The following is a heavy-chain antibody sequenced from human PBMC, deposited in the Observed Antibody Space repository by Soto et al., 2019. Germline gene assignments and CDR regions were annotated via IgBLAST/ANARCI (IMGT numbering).Heavy chain of an antibody. CDR3: AKEGDYYDSSGYYYDAFDI. V-gene: IGHV3-23*01. CDR1: GFTFSSYA. Sequence: GGSLRLSCAASGFTFSSYAMSWVRQAPGKGLEWVSAISGSGGSTYYVDSVKGRFTISRDNSKNTLYLQMNSLRAEDTAVYYCAKEGDYYDSSGYYYDAFDIWGQGTMVTVSS. CDR2: ISGSGGST. J-gene: IGHJ3*02. D-gene: IGHD3-22*01.